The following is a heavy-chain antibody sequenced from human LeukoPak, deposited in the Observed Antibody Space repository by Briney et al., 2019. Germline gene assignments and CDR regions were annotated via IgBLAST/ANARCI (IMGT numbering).Heavy chain of an antibody. D-gene: IGHD6-13*01. CDR2: IYYSGST. CDR1: GGSISSYY. V-gene: IGHV4-59*01. J-gene: IGHJ2*01. CDR3: ARDMIAAANWYSDL. Sequence: SETLSLTCSVSGGSISSYYWSWIRQPPGKGPEWIGYIYYSGSTNYNPSLKSRVTISADTSKNQFSLKLSSVTAADTAIYYCARDMIAAANWYSDLWGRGTLVTVSS.